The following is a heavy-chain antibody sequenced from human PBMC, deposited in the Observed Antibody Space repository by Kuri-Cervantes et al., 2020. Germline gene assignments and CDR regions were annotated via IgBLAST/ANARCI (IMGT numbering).Heavy chain of an antibody. Sequence: GGSLRLSCAASGFTFSSYGIHWVRQAPGRGLEWVAIISYDGSNKYYADSVKGRFTISRDNSKNTLYLQMNSLRAEDTAVYYCAKDFSSGSVDTAMVLDYWGQGMLVTVSS. V-gene: IGHV3-30*18. CDR2: ISYDGSNK. D-gene: IGHD5-18*01. CDR3: AKDFSSGSVDTAMVLDY. J-gene: IGHJ4*02. CDR1: GFTFSSYG.